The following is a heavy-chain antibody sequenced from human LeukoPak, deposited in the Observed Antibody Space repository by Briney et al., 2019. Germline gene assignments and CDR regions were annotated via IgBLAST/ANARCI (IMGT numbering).Heavy chain of an antibody. CDR1: GFTFSSYS. Sequence: GSLRLSCAASGFTFSSYSMNWVRQAPGKGLEWVSSISSSSSYIYYADSVKGRFTISRDNAKNSLYLQMNSLKTEDTAVYYCTVDYYDSSGYWYWGQGTLVTVSS. D-gene: IGHD3-22*01. CDR2: ISSSSSYI. V-gene: IGHV3-21*04. CDR3: TVDYYDSSGYWY. J-gene: IGHJ4*02.